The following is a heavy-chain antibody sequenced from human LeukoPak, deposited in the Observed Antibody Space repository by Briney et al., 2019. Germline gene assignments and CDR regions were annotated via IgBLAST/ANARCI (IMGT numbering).Heavy chain of an antibody. V-gene: IGHV3-30*18. J-gene: IGHJ4*02. CDR2: ISYDGSNK. D-gene: IGHD6-19*01. CDR1: GFTFSSYG. CDR3: AKDFGSSGWYDY. Sequence: GGSLRLSCAASGFTFSSYGMHWVRQAPGKGLEWVAVISYDGSNKYYADSVKGRFTISRDNSKNTLYLQMNSLRAEDTAVYYCAKDFGSSGWYDYWGQGTLVTVSS.